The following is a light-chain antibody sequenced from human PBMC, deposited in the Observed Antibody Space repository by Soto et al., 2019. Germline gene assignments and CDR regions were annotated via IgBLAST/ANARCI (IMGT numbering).Light chain of an antibody. CDR3: SSYTSSSTQV. V-gene: IGLV2-14*01. CDR1: SSDVGGYNY. J-gene: IGLJ1*01. Sequence: QSALTQTASVSGSPGQSITISCTGTSSDVGGYNYVSWYQQHPGKAPKLMIYEVSNRPSGVSNRFSGSKSGNTASLTISGLQAEDEADYYCSSYTSSSTQVFGTGTQLTVL. CDR2: EVS.